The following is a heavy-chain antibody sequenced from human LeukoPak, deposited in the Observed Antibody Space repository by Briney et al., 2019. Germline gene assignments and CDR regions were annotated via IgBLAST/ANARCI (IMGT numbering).Heavy chain of an antibody. CDR3: ARAPSHSSSWLSDWYFDL. D-gene: IGHD6-13*01. J-gene: IGHJ2*01. CDR1: GYTFTSYG. Sequence: ASVKVSCKASGYTFTSYGISWVRQAPGQGLEWMGWISAYNGNTNYAQELQGRVTMTTDTSTSTAYMELRSLRSDDTAVYYCARAPSHSSSWLSDWYFDLWGRGTLVTVSS. CDR2: ISAYNGNT. V-gene: IGHV1-18*01.